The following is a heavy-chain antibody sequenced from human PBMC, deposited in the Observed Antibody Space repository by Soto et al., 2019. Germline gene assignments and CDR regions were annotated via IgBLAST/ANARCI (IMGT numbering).Heavy chain of an antibody. Sequence: QVKLVESGGGVVQPGRSLRLSCAASGFTFSSYAMHWVRQAPGKGLEWVAVISYDGSNKYYADSVKGRFTISRDNSKNTLYLQMNSLRAEDTAVYYCAREGGAGYCSGGSCSFDYWGQGTLVTVSS. J-gene: IGHJ4*02. CDR1: GFTFSSYA. V-gene: IGHV3-30-3*01. CDR2: ISYDGSNK. CDR3: AREGGAGYCSGGSCSFDY. D-gene: IGHD2-15*01.